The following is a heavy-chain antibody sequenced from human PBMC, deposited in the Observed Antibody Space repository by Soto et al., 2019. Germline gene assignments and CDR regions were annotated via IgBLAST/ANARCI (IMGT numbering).Heavy chain of an antibody. CDR1: GFTLSSYK. CDR2: MSSSSGPT. D-gene: IGHD3-10*01. J-gene: IGHJ6*02. V-gene: IGHV3-48*02. Sequence: GESLKISCAASGFTLSSYKISWVRQAPGKGLEWVSYMSSSSGPTQYADSVKGRFTSSRDNAKNSLYLQMNSQRDEDTAVYYCARGSVYYYGMDVWGQGTTVTVSS. CDR3: ARGSVYYYGMDV.